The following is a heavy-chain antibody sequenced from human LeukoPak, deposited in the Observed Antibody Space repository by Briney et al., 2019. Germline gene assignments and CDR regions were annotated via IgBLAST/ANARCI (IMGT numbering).Heavy chain of an antibody. CDR3: ATEGFRGVLFHI. D-gene: IGHD3-10*01. J-gene: IGHJ3*02. CDR1: GFTVSSNY. V-gene: IGHV3-66*01. CDR2: LYSGGNT. Sequence: PGGSLRLSCAASGFTVSSNYMGWVRQAPGKGLEWVSVLYSGGNTYYADSVQGRFTISRDNSRNTLYLQMNGLRVEHTAVYYCATEGFRGVLFHIWGQGTVVTVSS.